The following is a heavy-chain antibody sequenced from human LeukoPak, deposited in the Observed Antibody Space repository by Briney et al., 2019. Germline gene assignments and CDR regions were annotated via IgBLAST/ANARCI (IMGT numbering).Heavy chain of an antibody. CDR2: ISHDGTYK. J-gene: IGHJ1*01. V-gene: IGHV3-30*04. Sequence: GRSLRLSCAASGFTFSSYATHWVRQAPGKGLEWVAGISHDGTYKYQADSVKGRFTISRDNSKSTLYLQMNSLRVEDTAIYYCARDRITVPGMGAFQHWGQGTLVTVSS. D-gene: IGHD6-19*01. CDR3: ARDRITVPGMGAFQH. CDR1: GFTFSSYA.